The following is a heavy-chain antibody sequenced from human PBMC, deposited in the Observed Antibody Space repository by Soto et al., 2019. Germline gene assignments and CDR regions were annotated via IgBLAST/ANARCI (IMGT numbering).Heavy chain of an antibody. CDR2: IKQDGSEK. Sequence: EVQLVESGGGLVQPGGSLRLSCAASGFTFSDYWMSWVRQAPGKGLEWVANIKQDGSEKYYVDSVKGRFTISRDNAKNSLYLQMNSLRAEDTAVYYCCYSTSSNGNWGHGALVTVSS. CDR3: CYSTSSNGN. J-gene: IGHJ4*01. CDR1: GFTFSDYW. D-gene: IGHD2-2*01. V-gene: IGHV3-7*01.